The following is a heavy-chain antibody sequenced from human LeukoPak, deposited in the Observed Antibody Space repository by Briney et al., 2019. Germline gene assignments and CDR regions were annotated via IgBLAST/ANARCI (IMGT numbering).Heavy chain of an antibody. D-gene: IGHD4-11*01. J-gene: IGHJ4*02. V-gene: IGHV3-74*01. CDR2: INSDGSST. Sequence: PGGSLRFSCAASGFTFSSYWMHWVRQAPGNGLVWVSRINSDGSSTSYADSVKGRFTISRDNAKNTLYLQMNSLRAEDTAVYYCASIEVTTPHSYWGQGTLVTVSS. CDR1: GFTFSSYW. CDR3: ASIEVTTPHSY.